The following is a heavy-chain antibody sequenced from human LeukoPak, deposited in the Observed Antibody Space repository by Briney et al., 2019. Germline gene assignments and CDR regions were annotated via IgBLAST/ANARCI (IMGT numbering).Heavy chain of an antibody. CDR1: GGSISSSTNY. Sequence: SETLSLTCTVSGGSISSSTNYWGWIRQPPGKGLEWIGSIYHSGSTYFHPSLKSRVTISVDTSKNQFSLKLSSVTAADTAVYYCARDQAAYYDRSGYHYSSTAAAFDIWGQGTVVTVSS. D-gene: IGHD3-22*01. V-gene: IGHV4-39*07. CDR3: ARDQAAYYDRSGYHYSSTAAAFDI. CDR2: IYHSGST. J-gene: IGHJ3*02.